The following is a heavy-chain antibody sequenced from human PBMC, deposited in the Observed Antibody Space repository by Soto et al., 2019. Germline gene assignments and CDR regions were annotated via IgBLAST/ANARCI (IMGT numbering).Heavy chain of an antibody. CDR3: ARVGRAGRPGIAAAGHPNLDY. J-gene: IGHJ4*02. Sequence: PSETLSLTCAVYGGSFSGYYWSWIRQPPGKGLEWIGEINHSGSTNYNPSLKSRVTISVDTSKNQFSLKLSSVTAADTAVYYCARVGRAGRPGIAAAGHPNLDYWGQGTLVTVSS. V-gene: IGHV4-34*01. CDR1: GGSFSGYY. D-gene: IGHD6-13*01. CDR2: INHSGST.